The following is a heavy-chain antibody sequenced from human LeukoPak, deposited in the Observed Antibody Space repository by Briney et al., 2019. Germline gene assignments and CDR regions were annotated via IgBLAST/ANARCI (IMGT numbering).Heavy chain of an antibody. CDR3: ARDWFGDYQTYN. CDR1: GYTFTGYY. Sequence: GASVKVSCKASGYTFTGYYLHWVRQATGQGLEWMGWMNPNSGNTGYAQKFQGRVTMTRNTSISTAYMELSSLRSDDTAVYYCARDWFGDYQTYNWGQGTLVTVSS. V-gene: IGHV1-8*02. J-gene: IGHJ4*02. D-gene: IGHD4-17*01. CDR2: MNPNSGNT.